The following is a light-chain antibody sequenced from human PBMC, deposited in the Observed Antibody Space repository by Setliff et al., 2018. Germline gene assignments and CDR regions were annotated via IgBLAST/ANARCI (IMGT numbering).Light chain of an antibody. V-gene: IGLV2-14*03. J-gene: IGLJ1*01. CDR2: DVS. CDR1: SNDVGAYDL. CDR3: CAYTASTTYV. Sequence: QSALTQPASVSGSRGQSITISCSGTSNDVGAYDLVSWYQQRPGKVPKLIIFDVSNRPSGVSHRFSGSKSGNTASLTISGLQADDEADYYCCAYTASTTYVFVNGTKVTVL.